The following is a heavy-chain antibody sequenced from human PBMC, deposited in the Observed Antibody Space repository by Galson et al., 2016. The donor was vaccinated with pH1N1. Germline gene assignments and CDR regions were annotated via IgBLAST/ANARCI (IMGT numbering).Heavy chain of an antibody. D-gene: IGHD2-2*01. V-gene: IGHV3-7*01. CDR1: GFSFSSYW. Sequence: SLRLSCAASGFSFSSYWMSWVRQAPGKGLEWVANIKQVGSEIHYMDSVKGRFTISRDNAKSSVYLQMNSLRAEDTAVYFCVRAVGSSDSYWGQGTLVTVSS. CDR2: IKQVGSEI. CDR3: VRAVGSSDSY. J-gene: IGHJ4*02.